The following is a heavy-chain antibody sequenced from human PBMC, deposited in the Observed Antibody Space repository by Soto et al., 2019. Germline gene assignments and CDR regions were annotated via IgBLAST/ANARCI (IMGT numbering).Heavy chain of an antibody. Sequence: QVQLVQSGAEVRKPGASVKVSCKASGYTFNRHYIQWVRQAPGQGLEWMGMIDPSGGDTNYAKKFQGRGTLTSDTSTSTVYMELSSLRSEDTAVYYCAKRRGVGLTRSSFDYWGPGPLVIVSS. V-gene: IGHV1-46*02. J-gene: IGHJ4*02. CDR1: GYTFNRHY. CDR2: IDPSGGDT. CDR3: AKRRGVGLTRSSFDY. D-gene: IGHD1-26*01.